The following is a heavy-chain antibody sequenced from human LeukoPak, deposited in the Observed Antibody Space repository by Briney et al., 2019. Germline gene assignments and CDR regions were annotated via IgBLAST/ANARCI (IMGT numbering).Heavy chain of an antibody. J-gene: IGHJ6*02. CDR2: IKQDGSEK. CDR1: GFTFSSYW. D-gene: IGHD3-10*01. CDR3: ARVDALYGSGSYFYYYYGMDV. V-gene: IGHV3-7*01. Sequence: PGGSLRLSCAASGFTFSSYWMSWLRQAPGKGLEWVANIKQDGSEKYYVDSVKGRFTISRDNAKNSLYLQMNSLRAEDTAVYYCARVDALYGSGSYFYYYYGMDVWGQGTTVTVSS.